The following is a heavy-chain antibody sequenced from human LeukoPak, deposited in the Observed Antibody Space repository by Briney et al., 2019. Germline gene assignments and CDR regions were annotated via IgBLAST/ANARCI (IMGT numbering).Heavy chain of an antibody. D-gene: IGHD3-10*01. CDR3: ARHNYGSGSYYSFTDPNWFDP. CDR1: GGSISSSSYY. Sequence: PSEILSLTWTVSGGSISSSSYYWGWIRQPPGKGLEWIVSIYYSGSTYYNPSLKSRVTISVDTSKNQFSLKLSSVTAADTAVYYCARHNYGSGSYYSFTDPNWFDPWGQGTLVPVSS. CDR2: IYYSGST. J-gene: IGHJ5*02. V-gene: IGHV4-39*01.